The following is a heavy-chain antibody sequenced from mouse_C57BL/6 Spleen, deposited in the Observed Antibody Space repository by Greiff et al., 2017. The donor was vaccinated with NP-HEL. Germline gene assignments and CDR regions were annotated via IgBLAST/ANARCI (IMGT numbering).Heavy chain of an antibody. Sequence: VKLKESGPGLVQPSQSLSITCTVSGFSLTSYGVHWVRQSPGKGLEWLGVIWSGGSTDYNAAFISRLSISKDNSKSQVFFKMNSLQADDTAIYYCARRDPTVVARGAMDYWGQGTSVTVSS. D-gene: IGHD1-1*01. CDR2: IWSGGST. J-gene: IGHJ4*01. CDR3: ARRDPTVVARGAMDY. V-gene: IGHV2-2*01. CDR1: GFSLTSYG.